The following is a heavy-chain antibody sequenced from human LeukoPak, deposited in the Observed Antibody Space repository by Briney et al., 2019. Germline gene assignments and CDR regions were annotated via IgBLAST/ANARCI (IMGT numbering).Heavy chain of an antibody. CDR3: ARDVLLQGELPPYYFDY. D-gene: IGHD3-10*01. CDR2: ISAYNGNT. Sequence: GASVKVSCKASGYTFTSYGISWVRQAPGQGLEWMGWISAYNGNTNYAQKLQGRVTMTTDTSTSTAYMELRSLRSDDTAVYYCARDVLLQGELPPYYFDYWGQGTLVTVSS. J-gene: IGHJ4*02. CDR1: GYTFTSYG. V-gene: IGHV1-18*01.